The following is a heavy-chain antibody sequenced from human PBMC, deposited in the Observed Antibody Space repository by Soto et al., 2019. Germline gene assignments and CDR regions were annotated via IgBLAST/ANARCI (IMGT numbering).Heavy chain of an antibody. V-gene: IGHV3-30*04. CDR2: ISYDGRNK. Sequence: QVQLVESGGGVVQPGRFLRLSCGASGFTFSSYAMHWVRQAPGKGLEWVAVISYDGRNKYYADSVKGRLTISRDNSKNTLYLKMNSLRAEDTAVYYCARGITIFGVVISNGMDVWGQGTTVTVSS. CDR1: GFTFSSYA. J-gene: IGHJ6*02. CDR3: ARGITIFGVVISNGMDV. D-gene: IGHD3-3*01.